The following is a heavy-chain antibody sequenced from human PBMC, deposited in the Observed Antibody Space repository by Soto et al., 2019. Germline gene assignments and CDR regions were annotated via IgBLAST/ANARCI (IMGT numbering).Heavy chain of an antibody. J-gene: IGHJ5*02. Sequence: TLSLTCNVSGGSISSGDYYWSWIRQPPGKGLEWIGYIYYSGSTYYNPSLKSRVTISVDTSKNQFSLELSSVTAADTAVYYCARGGYTLLRRWVYNWFDPWGQGTLVTVSS. CDR1: GGSISSGDYY. CDR3: ARGGYTLLRRWVYNWFDP. D-gene: IGHD2-15*01. CDR2: IYYSGST. V-gene: IGHV4-30-4*01.